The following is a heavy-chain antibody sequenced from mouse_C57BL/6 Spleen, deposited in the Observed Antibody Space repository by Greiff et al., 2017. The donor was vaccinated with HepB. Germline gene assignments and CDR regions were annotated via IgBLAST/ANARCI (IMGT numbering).Heavy chain of an antibody. CDR2: IDPEDGDT. J-gene: IGHJ1*03. D-gene: IGHD1-1*01. CDR3: TTGGLFITTVVGGFDV. V-gene: IGHV14-1*01. CDR1: GFNIKDYY. Sequence: EVMLVESGAELVRPGASVKLSCTASGFNIKDYYMHWVKQRPEQGLEWIGRIDPEDGDTEYAPKFQGKATMTADTSSNTAYLQLSSLTSEDTAVYYCTTGGLFITTVVGGFDVWGTGTTVTVSS.